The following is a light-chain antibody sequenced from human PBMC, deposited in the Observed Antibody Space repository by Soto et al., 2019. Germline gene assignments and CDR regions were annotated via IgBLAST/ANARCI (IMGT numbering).Light chain of an antibody. V-gene: IGLV2-23*01. J-gene: IGLJ1*01. Sequence: HSALTQPASVSGSPGQSITISCAGTSSDVGGYNLVSWYQQHPGKAPKLMIYEDNERPSGVSNRFSGSKSGNTASLTISGLRAEDEADYYCCSYAGGSTYAFGTGTKLTVL. CDR3: CSYAGGSTYA. CDR1: SSDVGGYNL. CDR2: EDN.